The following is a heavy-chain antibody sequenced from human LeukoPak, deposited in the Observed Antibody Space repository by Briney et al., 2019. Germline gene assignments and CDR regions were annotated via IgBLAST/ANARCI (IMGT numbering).Heavy chain of an antibody. CDR2: INWNGRSI. CDR3: ARVDSSSWYGCDY. J-gene: IGHJ4*02. Sequence: GGSLRLSCAASGFIFDDYGMSWVRQVPGKGLEWVSGINWNGRSIGYADSVKGRFTISRDNAKKSLYLQMNNLRAEDTAFYHCARVDSSSWYGCDYWGQGTLVTVSS. CDR1: GFIFDDYG. V-gene: IGHV3-20*01. D-gene: IGHD6-13*01.